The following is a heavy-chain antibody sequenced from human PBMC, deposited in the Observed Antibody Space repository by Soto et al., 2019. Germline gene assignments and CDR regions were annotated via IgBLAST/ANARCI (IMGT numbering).Heavy chain of an antibody. CDR3: ARHRHDCSSTSCYGKAYYYYYYMDV. CDR1: GYTFTGYY. D-gene: IGHD2-2*01. J-gene: IGHJ6*03. Sequence: ASVKVSCKASGYTFTGYYMHWVRQAPGQGLEWMGWINPNSGGTNYAQKFQGWVTMTRDTSISTAYMELSRLRSDDTAVYYCARHRHDCSSTSCYGKAYYYYYYMDVWGKGTTVTVSS. V-gene: IGHV1-2*04. CDR2: INPNSGGT.